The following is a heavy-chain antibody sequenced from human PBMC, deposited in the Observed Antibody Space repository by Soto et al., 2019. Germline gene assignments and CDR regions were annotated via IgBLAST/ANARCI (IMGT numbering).Heavy chain of an antibody. CDR1: GGSFSGYY. CDR3: ARGVGNYVLFYYYYYMDV. V-gene: IGHV4-34*01. D-gene: IGHD1-26*01. CDR2: INHNGST. Sequence: SETLSLTCAVSGGSFSGYYWSWIRQPPGKGLEWIGEINHNGSTNYNPSLKSRVTISVDTSKNHFSLKLSSVTAADTAVFYCARGVGNYVLFYYYYYMDVWGKGTTVTVSS. J-gene: IGHJ6*03.